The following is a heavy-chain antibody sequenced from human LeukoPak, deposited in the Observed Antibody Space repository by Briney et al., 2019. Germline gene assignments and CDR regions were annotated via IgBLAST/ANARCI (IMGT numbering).Heavy chain of an antibody. CDR2: IYYTGTT. CDR1: GNSIGTTYY. Sequence: TSETLSLTCSVSGNSIGTTYYWGVIRQPPGKGLEWIAAIYYTGTTYYKPSLKSRVTMSVDTSKNQFSLKLSSVTAADTAVYYCARARRWNAAVEGWWFDPWGQGTLVTVSS. J-gene: IGHJ5*02. D-gene: IGHD1-1*01. V-gene: IGHV4-39*07. CDR3: ARARRWNAAVEGWWFDP.